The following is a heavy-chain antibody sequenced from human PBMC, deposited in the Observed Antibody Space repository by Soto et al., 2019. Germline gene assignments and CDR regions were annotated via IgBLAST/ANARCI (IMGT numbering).Heavy chain of an antibody. D-gene: IGHD3-10*01. V-gene: IGHV3-30*04. CDR3: AKAELEGRGFDY. CDR1: GFTFSSYA. J-gene: IGHJ4*02. Sequence: QVQLVESGGGMVQLGRSLRLSCAASGFTFSSYAMHWVRQAPGKGLEWVAAVSFEGSTKRYADSVKGRFTVSRDNSQNTLYLQLKSLRDEDTAVYFCAKAELEGRGFDYWGQGTPVTVAS. CDR2: VSFEGSTK.